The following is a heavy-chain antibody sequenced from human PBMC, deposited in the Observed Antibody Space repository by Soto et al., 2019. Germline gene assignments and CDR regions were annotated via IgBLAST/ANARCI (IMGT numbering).Heavy chain of an antibody. CDR2: IDWDDDK. CDR1: GFSLSTSGMC. J-gene: IGHJ4*02. CDR3: ARISWYSSSWYGFDY. Sequence: SGPTLVNPTQTLTLTCTFSGFSLSTSGMCVSWIRQPPGKALEWLALIDWDDDKYYSTSLKTRLTISKDTSKNQVVLTMTNMDPVYTATYYCARISWYSSSWYGFDYWGQGTLVTVSS. V-gene: IGHV2-70*01. D-gene: IGHD6-13*01.